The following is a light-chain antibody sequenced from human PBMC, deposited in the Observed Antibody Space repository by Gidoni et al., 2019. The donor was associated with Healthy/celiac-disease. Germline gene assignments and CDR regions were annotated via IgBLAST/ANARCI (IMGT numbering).Light chain of an antibody. CDR1: KLGDKY. CDR2: QDS. CDR3: QAWDSSTVV. V-gene: IGLV3-1*01. Sequence: SYELTQPPSVSVSPGQTASITCSGAKLGDKYACWYQQKPGQPPVLVIYQDSKRPSGIPERFSGSNSGNTATLTISGTQAMDEADYYCQAWDSSTVVFGGGTKLTVL. J-gene: IGLJ2*01.